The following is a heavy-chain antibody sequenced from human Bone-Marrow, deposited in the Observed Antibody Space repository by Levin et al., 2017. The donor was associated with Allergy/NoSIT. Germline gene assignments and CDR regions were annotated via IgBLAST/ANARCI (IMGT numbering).Heavy chain of an antibody. Sequence: GESLKISCKASGYTFTSYYMHWVRQAPGQGLEWMGIINPSGGSTTYAQKFQGRVTMTRDTSTSTVYMDLSSLRSEDTAVYYCAREGTPQSWDYWGQGTLVTVSS. CDR2: INPSGGST. CDR3: AREGTPQSWDY. J-gene: IGHJ4*02. V-gene: IGHV1-46*01. D-gene: IGHD1-14*01. CDR1: GYTFTSYY.